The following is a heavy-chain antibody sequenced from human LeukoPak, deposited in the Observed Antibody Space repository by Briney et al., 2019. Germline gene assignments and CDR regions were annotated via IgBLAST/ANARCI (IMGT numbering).Heavy chain of an antibody. CDR3: ARTQLRYFDWLLSGDAFDI. J-gene: IGHJ3*02. Sequence: SETLSLTCAVYGGSFSGYYWSWIRQPPGKGLEWIGEINHSGSTNYNPSLKSRVTISVDTCKKQFSLKLSSVTAADTAVYYCARTQLRYFDWLLSGDAFDIWGQGTMVTVSS. D-gene: IGHD3-9*01. CDR1: GGSFSGYY. V-gene: IGHV4-34*01. CDR2: INHSGST.